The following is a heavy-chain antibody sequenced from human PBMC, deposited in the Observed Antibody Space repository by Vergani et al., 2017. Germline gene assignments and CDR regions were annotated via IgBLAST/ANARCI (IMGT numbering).Heavy chain of an antibody. Sequence: EVQLVQSGAEVKKPGESLRISCNGSGHSFTSYWISWVRQMPGKGLEWMGRIDPSDSYTNYSPSFQRHVTISADKSIRTAYLQWSRLKASDTAMDYCARHGGGSGWERFDAWGQGTLVTVSS. CDR2: IDPSDSYT. V-gene: IGHV5-10-1*03. CDR1: GHSFTSYW. CDR3: ARHGGGSGWERFDA. D-gene: IGHD6-19*01. J-gene: IGHJ5*02.